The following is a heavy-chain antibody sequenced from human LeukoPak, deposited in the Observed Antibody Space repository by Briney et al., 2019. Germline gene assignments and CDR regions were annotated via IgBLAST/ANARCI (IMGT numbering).Heavy chain of an antibody. CDR1: GASISTYF. Sequence: SETLSLTCTVSGASISTYFWNWIRQPPGRGLEWIGSMYYSGSTNYNPSLKSRVTISVDTSKDQFSLRLTSLTAADTAVYYCARARSGWSFDYWGQGTLATVSS. V-gene: IGHV4-59*13. CDR2: MYYSGST. CDR3: ARARSGWSFDY. J-gene: IGHJ4*02. D-gene: IGHD6-19*01.